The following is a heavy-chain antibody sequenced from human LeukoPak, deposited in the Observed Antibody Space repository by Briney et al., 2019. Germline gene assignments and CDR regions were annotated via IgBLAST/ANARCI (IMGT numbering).Heavy chain of an antibody. J-gene: IGHJ4*02. Sequence: SETLSLTCTVSGGSISYYYWSWIRQPPGKGLEWIGYIYYSGSTNYNSSFKSRVTISIDTSKNQFSLKLSSVTAADTAVYYCARFSSIAAAFDYWGQGTLVTVSS. D-gene: IGHD6-13*01. V-gene: IGHV4-59*08. CDR2: IYYSGST. CDR3: ARFSSIAAAFDY. CDR1: GGSISYYY.